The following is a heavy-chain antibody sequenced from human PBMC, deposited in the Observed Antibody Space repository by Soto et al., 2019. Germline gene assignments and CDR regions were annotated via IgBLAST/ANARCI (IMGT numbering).Heavy chain of an antibody. D-gene: IGHD6-19*01. Sequence: GGSLRLSCAASGFTFSSYAMSWVRQAPGKGLEWVSAISGSGGSTYYADSVKGRFTISRDNSKNTLYLQMNSLRAEDTAVYCCARDLTPGDSSAWYDALDIWGQGTTVTVSS. CDR2: ISGSGGST. V-gene: IGHV3-23*01. CDR3: ARDLTPGDSSAWYDALDI. CDR1: GFTFSSYA. J-gene: IGHJ3*02.